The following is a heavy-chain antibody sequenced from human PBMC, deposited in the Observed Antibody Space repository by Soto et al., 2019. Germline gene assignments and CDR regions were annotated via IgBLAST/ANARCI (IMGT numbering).Heavy chain of an antibody. D-gene: IGHD3-10*01. CDR1: GGSISSSSYY. CDR2: IYYSGST. CDR3: ARRQGSGNGFWWFDP. J-gene: IGHJ5*02. V-gene: IGHV4-39*01. Sequence: QLQLQESGPGLVKPSETLSLTCTVSGGSISSSSYYWGWIRQPPGKGLEWIGSIYYSGSTYYNPSLKGRVTISVDASKNQFSLKLSSVTAADTAVYYCARRQGSGNGFWWFDPWGQGTLVTVSS.